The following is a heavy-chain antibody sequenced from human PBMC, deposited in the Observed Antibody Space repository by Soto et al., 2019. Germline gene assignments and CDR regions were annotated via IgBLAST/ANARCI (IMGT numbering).Heavy chain of an antibody. CDR3: ARSPTQNYFDY. CDR1: GFTVSSNY. Sequence: EVPLVESGGGLILPGGSLRLSCAASGFTVSSNYMSWVRQAPGKGLEWVSVIYSGGSTYYADSVKGRFTISRDNSKNTLYLQMNSLRAEDTAVYYCARSPTQNYFDYWGQGTLVTVSS. V-gene: IGHV3-53*01. J-gene: IGHJ4*02. CDR2: IYSGGST.